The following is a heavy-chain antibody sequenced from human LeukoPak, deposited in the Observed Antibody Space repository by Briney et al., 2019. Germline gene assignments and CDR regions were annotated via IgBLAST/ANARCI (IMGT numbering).Heavy chain of an antibody. CDR2: ISGSGGST. Sequence: AGGSLRLSCAASGFTFSSYAMSWVRQAPGKGLEWVSAISGSGGSTYYADSVKGRFTISGDNSKNTLYLQMNSLRAEDTAVYYCAKDFSEYYDILTGYSPDYWGQGTLVTVSS. CDR1: GFTFSSYA. J-gene: IGHJ4*02. CDR3: AKDFSEYYDILTGYSPDY. D-gene: IGHD3-9*01. V-gene: IGHV3-23*01.